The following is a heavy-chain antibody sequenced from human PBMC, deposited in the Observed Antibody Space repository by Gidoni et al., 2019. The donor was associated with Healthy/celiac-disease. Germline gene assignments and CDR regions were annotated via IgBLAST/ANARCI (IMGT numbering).Heavy chain of an antibody. CDR2: ISSSSSDI. J-gene: IGHJ4*02. V-gene: IGHV3-21*01. CDR3: QRGGYYYDSSGYPPSDY. CDR1: GFTFSGCR. Sequence: VQLVESGGGPVKPGGALTLSCAASGFTFSGCRMNWVRQAPGKGLGWVSSISSSSSDIYYADSVKGRFTISRDNAKNSLYLQMSSLRAEDTAVYYCQRGGYYYDSSGYPPSDYWGQGTLVTVSS. D-gene: IGHD3-22*01.